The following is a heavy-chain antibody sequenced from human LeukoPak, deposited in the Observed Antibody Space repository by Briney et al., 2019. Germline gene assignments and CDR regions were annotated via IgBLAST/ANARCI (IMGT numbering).Heavy chain of an antibody. CDR1: GGSFSGYY. Sequence: SETLSLTCAVYGGSFSGYYWSWIRQPPGKGLEWIGEINHSGSTNYNPSLKSRVTISVDTSKNQFSLKLSSVTAADTAVYYCAIHIAAAGTGYMDVWGKGTTVTISS. CDR3: AIHIAAAGTGYMDV. V-gene: IGHV4-34*01. J-gene: IGHJ6*03. CDR2: INHSGST. D-gene: IGHD6-13*01.